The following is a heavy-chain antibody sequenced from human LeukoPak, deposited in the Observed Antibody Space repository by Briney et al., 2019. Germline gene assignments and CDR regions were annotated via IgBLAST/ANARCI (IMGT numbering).Heavy chain of an antibody. CDR1: GGTFSSYA. J-gene: IGHJ4*02. D-gene: IGHD3-16*02. Sequence: SVKVSCKASGGTFSSYAISWVRQAPGQGLEWMGGIIPIFGTANYAQKFQGRVTITADKSTSTAYMELSSLRSEDTAVYYCARVYYDYVWGSYRTFDYWGQGTLVTVSS. CDR3: ARVYYDYVWGSYRTFDY. CDR2: IIPIFGTA. V-gene: IGHV1-69*06.